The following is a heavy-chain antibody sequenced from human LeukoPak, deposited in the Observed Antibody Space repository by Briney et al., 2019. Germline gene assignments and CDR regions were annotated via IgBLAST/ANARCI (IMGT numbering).Heavy chain of an antibody. CDR3: AKDTTPLGGYSGYGHY. CDR2: ISGDGYGT. V-gene: IGHV3-43*02. CDR1: GFTFADYA. J-gene: IGHJ4*02. D-gene: IGHD5-12*01. Sequence: PGGSLRLSCAASGFTFADYAMHWVRRAPGKGLEWVSLISGDGYGTYYADSVKGRFTISRDNTENSLYLQMNSLRTEDTAFYYCAKDTTPLGGYSGYGHYWVQGTLVTVSS.